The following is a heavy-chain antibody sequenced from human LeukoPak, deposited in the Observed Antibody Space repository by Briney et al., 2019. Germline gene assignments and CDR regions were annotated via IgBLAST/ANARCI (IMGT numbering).Heavy chain of an antibody. CDR3: AKDGGELRGSFDT. CDR2: ISGDGGST. CDR1: RFTFTNYA. V-gene: IGHV3-23*01. D-gene: IGHD1-26*01. J-gene: IGHJ3*02. Sequence: PGGSLRLSCAASRFTFTNYAMNWVRQAPGKGLEWVPFISGDGGSTYYADSLKGRFTISRDNSKNTLYLQMDSLRAEDTAIYYCAKDGGELRGSFDTWGQGTMVTVSS.